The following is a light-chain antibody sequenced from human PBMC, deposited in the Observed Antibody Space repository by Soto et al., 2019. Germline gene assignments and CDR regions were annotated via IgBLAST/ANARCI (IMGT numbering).Light chain of an antibody. Sequence: EVVLTLSPGTLSLSPGERATLSCRASQSVSSNLAWYQQKPGQAPRLLIYGASTRATGIPARFSGSGSGTELTLTISSLQSEDFAVYYCQQYNNWPQTFGQGTKVDIK. CDR3: QQYNNWPQT. J-gene: IGKJ1*01. V-gene: IGKV3-15*01. CDR2: GAS. CDR1: QSVSSN.